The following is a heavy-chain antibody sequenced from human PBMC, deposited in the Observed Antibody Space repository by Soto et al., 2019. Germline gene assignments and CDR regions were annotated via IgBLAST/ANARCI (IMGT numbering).Heavy chain of an antibody. Sequence: EVHLVESGGGLVQPGGSLRLSCAASGFSFNSYWMSWVRQAPGKGLEWVANIKQDGSEKYYVDSVKGRFTISRDNAKNSLYLRMNSLRAEDTAVYYCARAEYSSGWYSSEYFQYWGQGTLVTVSS. CDR1: GFSFNSYW. CDR3: ARAEYSSGWYSSEYFQY. CDR2: IKQDGSEK. D-gene: IGHD6-19*01. V-gene: IGHV3-7*01. J-gene: IGHJ1*01.